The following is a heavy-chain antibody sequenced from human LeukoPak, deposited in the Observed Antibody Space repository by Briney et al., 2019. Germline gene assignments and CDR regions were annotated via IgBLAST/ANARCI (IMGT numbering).Heavy chain of an antibody. CDR3: ARRVDIAVVPAATHYFDY. CDR2: ISAYNGNT. J-gene: IGHJ4*02. D-gene: IGHD2-2*01. CDR1: GYTFTSYG. Sequence: GASVKVSCKASGYTFTSYGISWVRQAPGQGLEWMGWISAYNGNTNYAQKLQGRVTMTTDTSTSTAYMELRSLRSDDTAVYYCARRVDIAVVPAATHYFDYWGQGTLVTVSS. V-gene: IGHV1-18*01.